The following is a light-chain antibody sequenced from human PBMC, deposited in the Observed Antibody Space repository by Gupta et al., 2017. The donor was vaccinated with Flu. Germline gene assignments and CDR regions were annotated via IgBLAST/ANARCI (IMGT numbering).Light chain of an antibody. CDR1: SSDGVTSTF. CDR3: CSYRGTTKFV. V-gene: IGLV2-23*01. Sequence: TSSDGVTSTFVSWYQQHPGKGPKRMIFEDTQRPSGVSGRFSGSKSGNTASLTISGLQAEDEAEYYCCSYRGTTKFVFGTGTKVTV. CDR2: EDT. J-gene: IGLJ1*01.